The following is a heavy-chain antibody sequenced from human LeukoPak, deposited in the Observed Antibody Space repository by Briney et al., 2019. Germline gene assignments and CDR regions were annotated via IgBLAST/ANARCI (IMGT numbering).Heavy chain of an antibody. D-gene: IGHD6-19*01. Sequence: PSETLSLTCTASGGSISSYSWSWIRQPPGKGLEWIGCIYYSGSTNYNPALKSRVTISVDTSKNQFSLKLSSVTAADTAVYYCARSEGYSSGWANWFDPWGQGTLVTVSS. CDR1: GGSISSYS. J-gene: IGHJ5*02. CDR3: ARSEGYSSGWANWFDP. CDR2: IYYSGST. V-gene: IGHV4-59*08.